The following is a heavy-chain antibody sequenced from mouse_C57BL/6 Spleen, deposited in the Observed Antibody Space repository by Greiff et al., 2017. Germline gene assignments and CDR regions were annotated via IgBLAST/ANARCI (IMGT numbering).Heavy chain of an antibody. CDR3: AKGLGSFAY. V-gene: IGHV1-61*01. Sequence: QVQLQQPGAELVRPGSSVKLSCKASGYTFTSYWMDWVKQRPGQGLEWIGNIYPSDSETHYNQKFKDKATLTVVKSSSTAYMQLSSLTSEDSAVYYCAKGLGSFAYWGQGTLVTVSA. J-gene: IGHJ3*01. CDR2: IYPSDSET. CDR1: GYTFTSYW. D-gene: IGHD4-1*01.